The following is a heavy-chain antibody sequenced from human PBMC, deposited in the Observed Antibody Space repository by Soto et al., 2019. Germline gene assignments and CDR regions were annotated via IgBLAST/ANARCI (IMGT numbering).Heavy chain of an antibody. V-gene: IGHV3-48*03. D-gene: IGHD6-13*01. CDR3: AGESMHSSLPLDI. J-gene: IGHJ3*02. CDR2: ISSSGSTI. Sequence: EVQLVESGGGLVQPGGSLRLSCAASGFTFSSYEMNWVRQAPGKGLEWVSYISSSGSTIYYADSVKGRFTISRDNAKNALYLQRHSLRAEDTAVYYCAGESMHSSLPLDICGQGTMVTVSS. CDR1: GFTFSSYE.